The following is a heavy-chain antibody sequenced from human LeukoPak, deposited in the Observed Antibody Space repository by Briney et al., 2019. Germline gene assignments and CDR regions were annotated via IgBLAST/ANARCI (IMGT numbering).Heavy chain of an antibody. CDR2: LNPESGDT. D-gene: IGHD1-1*01. CDR3: AREQLTGRAFDF. CDR1: GYTFTIYG. V-gene: IGHV1-2*02. Sequence: ASVKVSCKTSGYTFTIYGISWVRQAPGQGLEWMGRLNPESGDTSYAQNFQGRVTITRDTSINSAYMELSRLRSDDTAMYYCAREQLTGRAFDFWGQGTVVTVSS. J-gene: IGHJ3*01.